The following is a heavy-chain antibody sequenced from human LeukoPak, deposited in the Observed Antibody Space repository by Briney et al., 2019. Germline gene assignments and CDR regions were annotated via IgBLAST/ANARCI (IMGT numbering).Heavy chain of an antibody. CDR1: GFSFSNYA. CDR3: ARDGYNLWGYFDY. Sequence: GGSLRLSCVSSGFSFSNYAMSWVRQAPGKGLEWVSVIYSGGSTYYADSVKGRFTISRDNSKNTLYLQMNSLRAEDTAVYYCARDGYNLWGYFDYWGQGTLVTVSS. CDR2: IYSGGST. J-gene: IGHJ4*02. D-gene: IGHD5-24*01. V-gene: IGHV3-53*01.